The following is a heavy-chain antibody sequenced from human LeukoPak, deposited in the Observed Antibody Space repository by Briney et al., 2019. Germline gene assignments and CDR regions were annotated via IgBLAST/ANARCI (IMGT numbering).Heavy chain of an antibody. Sequence: PSETLSLTCAVYGGSFSGYYWCGIRQPPGRGLEWVGEINHSGSTNYNPPLKRRVTISVDTSKNQFSLKLRSVTAADTAVYYCARRIPTAPNWFDPWGQGTLVSVSS. D-gene: IGHD2-21*01. CDR1: GGSFSGYY. J-gene: IGHJ5*02. CDR2: INHSGST. V-gene: IGHV4-34*01. CDR3: ARRIPTAPNWFDP.